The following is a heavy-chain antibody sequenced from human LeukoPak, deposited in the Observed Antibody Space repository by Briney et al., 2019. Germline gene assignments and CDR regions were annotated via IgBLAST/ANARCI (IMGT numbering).Heavy chain of an antibody. Sequence: ASVKVSCKASGYTFTSYAMHWVRQAPGQRLEWMGWINAGNGNTKYSQEFQGRVTITRDTSASTAYMELSSLRSEDMAVYYCARGGGSGSYYYYMDVWGKGTTVTVSS. CDR1: GYTFTSYA. V-gene: IGHV1-3*03. D-gene: IGHD3-10*01. CDR3: ARGGGSGSYYYYMDV. J-gene: IGHJ6*03. CDR2: INAGNGNT.